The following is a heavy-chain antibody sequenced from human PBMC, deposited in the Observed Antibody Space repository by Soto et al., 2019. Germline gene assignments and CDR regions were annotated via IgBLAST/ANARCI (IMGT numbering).Heavy chain of an antibody. V-gene: IGHV3-30-3*01. Sequence: GGSLRLSCAASGFTFINYAMHWVRQAPGKGLEWVGVISYDGSKKYYADSVNGRFTISRDNSKNTMYLQMNSLSAEDRAVYHCARDQVKGTMTILWGQGTLVTVSS. CDR2: ISYDGSKK. CDR3: ARDQVKGTMTIL. J-gene: IGHJ4*02. D-gene: IGHD4-17*01. CDR1: GFTFINYA.